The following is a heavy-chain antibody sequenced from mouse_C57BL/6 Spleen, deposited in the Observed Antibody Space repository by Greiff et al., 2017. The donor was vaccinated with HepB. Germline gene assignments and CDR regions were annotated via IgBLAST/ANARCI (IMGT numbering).Heavy chain of an antibody. D-gene: IGHD1-1*01. CDR1: GYTFTSYW. CDR3: TRRDYCGSSPDWYFDV. J-gene: IGHJ1*03. Sequence: VQLQQSGTVLARPGASVKMSCKTSGYTFTSYWMHWVKQRPGQGLEWIGAIYPGNSDTSYNQKFKGKAKLTAVTSASTAYMGLSSLTNEDSAVYYCTRRDYCGSSPDWYFDVWGTGTTVTVSS. V-gene: IGHV1-5*01. CDR2: IYPGNSDT.